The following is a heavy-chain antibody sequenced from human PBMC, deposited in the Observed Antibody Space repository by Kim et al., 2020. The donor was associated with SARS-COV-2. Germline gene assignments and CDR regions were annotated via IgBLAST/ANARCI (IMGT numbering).Heavy chain of an antibody. J-gene: IGHJ4*02. CDR3: AKSGYGDAFDY. D-gene: IGHD4-17*01. CDR2: T. V-gene: IGHV3-23*01. Sequence: TYYADSVKGRFTISRDNSKNTLYLQMNSRRAEDTAVYYCAKSGYGDAFDYWGQGTLVTVSS.